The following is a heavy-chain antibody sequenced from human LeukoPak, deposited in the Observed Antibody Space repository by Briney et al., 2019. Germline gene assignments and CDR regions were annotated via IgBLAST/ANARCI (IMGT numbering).Heavy chain of an antibody. CDR3: ARPTSIIPASNIYCYYSAMDV. CDR2: INPSGGTT. J-gene: IGHJ6*02. CDR1: GYTFTSYY. V-gene: IGHV1-46*01. Sequence: ASVKVSCKASGYTFTSYYMHWVRQAPGQGLEWMGIINPSGGTTTYAQKFQGRVTMTRDTPTSTVYMELSSLRAEDTAVYYCARPTSIIPASNIYCYYSAMDVWGQGTTVTVSS. D-gene: IGHD2-2*01.